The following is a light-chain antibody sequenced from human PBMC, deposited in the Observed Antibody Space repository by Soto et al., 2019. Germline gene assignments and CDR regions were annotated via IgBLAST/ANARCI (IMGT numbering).Light chain of an antibody. Sequence: QSALTQPPSASGSPGQSVTISCTGTSSDVGGYNYVSWYQQHPDKAPKLMIYEVSKRPSGVPDRFSGSKSGNTASLTVSGLQAEDEADYYCSSYAGSNNVVFGGGTKVTV. CDR1: SSDVGGYNY. V-gene: IGLV2-8*01. CDR2: EVS. J-gene: IGLJ2*01. CDR3: SSYAGSNNVV.